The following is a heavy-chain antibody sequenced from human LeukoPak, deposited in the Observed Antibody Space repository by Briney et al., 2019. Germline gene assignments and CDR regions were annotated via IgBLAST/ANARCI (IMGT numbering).Heavy chain of an antibody. CDR1: GYTFRSFG. Sequence: ASVKVSCKASGYTFRSFGINWVRQATGQGLEWMGWMNPNSGNTGYAQKFQGRVTMTRNTSISTAYMELSSLRSEDTAVYYCARAFRRGAFDIWGQGTMVTVSS. J-gene: IGHJ3*02. CDR2: MNPNSGNT. V-gene: IGHV1-8*02. CDR3: ARAFRRGAFDI. D-gene: IGHD3-10*01.